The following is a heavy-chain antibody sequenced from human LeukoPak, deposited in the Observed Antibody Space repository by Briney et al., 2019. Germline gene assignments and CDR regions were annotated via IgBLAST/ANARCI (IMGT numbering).Heavy chain of an antibody. CDR1: VFPLCNGW. CDR2: IKSKTDGGTT. Sequence: GGSLSLLCGVSVFPLCNGWVDWARQAPGKGLEWVGRIKSKTDGGTTDYAAPVKGRFTISRDDSKNTLYLQMNSLKTEDTAVYYCTAWRPFSVYVNKNSFDPWGQGTLVTVSS. CDR3: TAWRPFSVYVNKNSFDP. V-gene: IGHV3-15*01. J-gene: IGHJ5*02. D-gene: IGHD2-8*01.